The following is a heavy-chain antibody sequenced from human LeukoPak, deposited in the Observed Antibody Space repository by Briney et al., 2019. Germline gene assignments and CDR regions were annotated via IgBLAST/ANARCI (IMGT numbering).Heavy chain of an antibody. CDR2: MSNSGHT. Sequence: SETLSLTCTVSGGSISNYYWNWIRQPPGKGPEWIGYMSNSGHTNYNPSLKSRVSISVDASRNQFSLDLSSVTAADTAVYFCAGGAGNYFVFDHWGQGTLVTVSS. J-gene: IGHJ4*02. CDR1: GGSISNYY. CDR3: AGGAGNYFVFDH. V-gene: IGHV4-59*01. D-gene: IGHD1-26*01.